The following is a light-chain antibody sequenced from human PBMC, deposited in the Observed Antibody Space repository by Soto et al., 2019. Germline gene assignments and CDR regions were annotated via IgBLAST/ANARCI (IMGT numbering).Light chain of an antibody. CDR1: SGSIARTY. V-gene: IGLV6-57*04. CDR3: QSYDSSNWV. J-gene: IGLJ3*02. Sequence: NFMLTQPHSVSESPGKTVTISCTRSSGSIARTYVQWYQQRPGSAPTTVIYDDDQRPSGVPVRFSGSIDSSANSASLTISGLKTEDEADYYCQSYDSSNWVFGGGTKLTVL. CDR2: DDD.